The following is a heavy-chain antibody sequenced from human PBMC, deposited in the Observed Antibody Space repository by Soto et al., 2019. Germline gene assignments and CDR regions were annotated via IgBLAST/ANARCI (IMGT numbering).Heavy chain of an antibody. J-gene: IGHJ4*02. CDR2: IKSQGEGGTT. Sequence: EVPLVESGGGLVKPGGSLRLSCAASGFTFSDAWMTWVRQAPGKGLEWVGRIKSQGEGGTTEYAAPVKGRFTISRDDSENTLYLQMNSLKSEDTAVYYWATFRSYSDYWGPGTLVTVSS. V-gene: IGHV3-15*01. CDR3: ATFRSYSDY. CDR1: GFTFSDAW.